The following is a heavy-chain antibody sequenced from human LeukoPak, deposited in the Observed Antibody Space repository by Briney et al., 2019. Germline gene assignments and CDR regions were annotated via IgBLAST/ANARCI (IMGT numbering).Heavy chain of an antibody. Sequence: SETLSLTYAVYGASFSSHYWSWIRQPPGKGLEWIGEINHSGSTNYNPSLKSRVTISVDTSKNQFSLKLSSVTAADTAVYYCARDCSSTSCYYRNFDYWGQGTLVTVSS. CDR1: GASFSSHY. J-gene: IGHJ4*02. CDR2: INHSGST. D-gene: IGHD2-2*01. CDR3: ARDCSSTSCYYRNFDY. V-gene: IGHV4-34*01.